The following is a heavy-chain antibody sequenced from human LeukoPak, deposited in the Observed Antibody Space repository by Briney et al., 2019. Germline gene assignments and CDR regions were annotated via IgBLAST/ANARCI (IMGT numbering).Heavy chain of an antibody. D-gene: IGHD6-13*01. CDR1: GGSISSGDYY. CDR2: IYYSGST. Sequence: SETLSLTCTVSGGSISSGDYYWSWIRQPPGKGLEWIGYIYYSGSTSYNPSLKSRVAISVDTSKNQFFLKLSSVTAADTAVYYCASRAAAGTGYFQHWGQGTLVTVSS. J-gene: IGHJ1*01. V-gene: IGHV4-61*08. CDR3: ASRAAAGTGYFQH.